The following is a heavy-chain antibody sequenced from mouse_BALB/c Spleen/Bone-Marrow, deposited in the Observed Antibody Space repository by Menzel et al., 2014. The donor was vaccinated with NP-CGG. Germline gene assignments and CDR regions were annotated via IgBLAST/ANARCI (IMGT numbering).Heavy chain of an antibody. J-gene: IGHJ4*01. CDR2: IWSDGST. V-gene: IGHV2-2*02. D-gene: IGHD2-1*01. Sequence: VKLQESGPGLVQPSQSLSITCTVSGFSLTSYGVHWVRQSPGKGLEWLGVIWSDGSTDYNAAFISRLSISKDNSKSQVFFKMNSLQANDTAIYYCARNGYGKGGAMDYWGQGTSVTVSS. CDR1: GFSLTSYG. CDR3: ARNGYGKGGAMDY.